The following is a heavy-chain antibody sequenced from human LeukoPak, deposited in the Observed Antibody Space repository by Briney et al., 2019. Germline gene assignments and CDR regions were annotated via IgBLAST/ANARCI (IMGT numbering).Heavy chain of an antibody. CDR1: GGSISSYY. V-gene: IGHV4-4*07. Sequence: TSSETLSLTCTVSGGSISSYYWSWIRQPAGKGLEWIGRIYTSGSTNYNPSLKSRVTMSVDTSKNQFSLKLSSVTAADTAVYYCARARGPYYYDSSGYYFDYWGQGTLVTVSS. CDR2: IYTSGST. J-gene: IGHJ4*02. CDR3: ARARGPYYYDSSGYYFDY. D-gene: IGHD3-22*01.